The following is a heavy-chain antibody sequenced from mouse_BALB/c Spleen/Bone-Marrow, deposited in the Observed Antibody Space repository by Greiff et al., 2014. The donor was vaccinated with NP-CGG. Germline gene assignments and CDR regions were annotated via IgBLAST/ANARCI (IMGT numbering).Heavy chain of an antibody. CDR3: ARVYLWYFDV. D-gene: IGHD2-3*01. Sequence: VKLVESGPGLVAPSQSLSITCTVSGFSLTSYGVHWVRQPPGKGLEWLGVIWAGGSTNYNSALMSRLSISKDNSKSQVFLKMNSPQTDDTATYYCARVYLWYFDVWGAGTTVTVSS. J-gene: IGHJ1*01. CDR1: GFSLTSYG. CDR2: IWAGGST. V-gene: IGHV2-9*02.